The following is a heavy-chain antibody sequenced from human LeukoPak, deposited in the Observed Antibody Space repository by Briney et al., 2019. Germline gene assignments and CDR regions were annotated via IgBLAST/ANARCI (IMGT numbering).Heavy chain of an antibody. J-gene: IGHJ3*02. CDR1: GFTFSSYG. CDR2: IRYDGSNK. V-gene: IGHV3-30*02. D-gene: IGHD3-22*01. Sequence: GGSLRLSCAASGFTFSSYGMHWVRQAPGKGLEWVAFIRYDGSNKYYADSVKGRFTISRDNSKNTLYLQMNSLRAEDTAVYYCAKGYYDGSGDTFGDAFDIWGQGTMVTVSS. CDR3: AKGYYDGSGDTFGDAFDI.